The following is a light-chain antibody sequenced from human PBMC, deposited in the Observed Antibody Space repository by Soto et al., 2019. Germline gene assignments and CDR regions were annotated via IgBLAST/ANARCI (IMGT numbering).Light chain of an antibody. V-gene: IGLV1-40*01. CDR1: SSNIGAGYD. J-gene: IGLJ1*01. CDR3: QSYDNSLSGYV. Sequence: QSVLTQPPAVSGAPGQRVTISCTGSSSNIGAGYDVHWYQHLPGTAPKLLIYGNSNRPSGVPDRFSGSKSGTSASLAITGLQAEDETDYSCQSYDNSLSGYVFGTGTKVTVL. CDR2: GNS.